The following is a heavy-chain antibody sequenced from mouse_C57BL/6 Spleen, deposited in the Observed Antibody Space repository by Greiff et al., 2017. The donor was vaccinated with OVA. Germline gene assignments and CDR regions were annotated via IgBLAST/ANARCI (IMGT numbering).Heavy chain of an antibody. CDR1: GYTFTNYW. D-gene: IGHD1-1*01. Sequence: VQLVESGAELVRPGTSVKMSCKASGYTFTNYWIGWAKQRPGHGLEWIGDIYPGGGYTNYNEKFKGKATLTADKSSSTAYMQFSSLTSEDSAIYYCARRTTGNYYAMDYWGQGTSVTVSS. CDR2: IYPGGGYT. V-gene: IGHV1-63*01. CDR3: ARRTTGNYYAMDY. J-gene: IGHJ4*01.